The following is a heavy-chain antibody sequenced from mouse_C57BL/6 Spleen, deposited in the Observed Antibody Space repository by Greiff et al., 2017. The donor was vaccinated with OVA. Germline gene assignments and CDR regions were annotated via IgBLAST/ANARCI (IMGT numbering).Heavy chain of an antibody. V-gene: IGHV1-55*01. CDR1: GYTFTSYW. Sequence: QVQLQQPGAELVKPGASVKMSCKASGYTFTSYWITWVKQRPGQGLEWIGDIYPGSGSTNYNEKFKSKATLTVDTSSSTAYMQLSSLTSEDSAVYYCAWGSYDYDGTFFDYWGQGTTLTVSS. J-gene: IGHJ2*01. D-gene: IGHD2-4*01. CDR3: AWGSYDYDGTFFDY. CDR2: IYPGSGST.